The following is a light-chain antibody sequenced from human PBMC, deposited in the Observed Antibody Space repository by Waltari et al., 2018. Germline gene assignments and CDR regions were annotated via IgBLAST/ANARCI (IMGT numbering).Light chain of an antibody. J-gene: IGLJ3*02. Sequence: QSVLTQPPSASGTPGQRVTISCSGSSSNIGNNYVYWYQPLPGTAPKLLIYRNNQRPSGVPDRFSGSKSGTSASLAISGLRSEDEADYYCAAWDDSLSGRVFGGGTKLTVL. CDR2: RNN. V-gene: IGLV1-47*01. CDR1: SSNIGNNY. CDR3: AAWDDSLSGRV.